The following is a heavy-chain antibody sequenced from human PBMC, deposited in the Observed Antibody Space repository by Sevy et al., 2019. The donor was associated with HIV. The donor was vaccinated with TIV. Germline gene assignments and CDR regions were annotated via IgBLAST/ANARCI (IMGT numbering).Heavy chain of an antibody. V-gene: IGHV3-23*01. CDR3: ASGDTTMITDLDY. CDR1: AFTFSNYA. Sequence: GGSLRLSCGASAFTFSNYATSWVRQAPGKGPEWVSGINNGGSTYYADSVKGRFTISRDNSKKMVFLQMNSLRAEDTAVYYCASGDTTMITDLDYWGQGALVTVSS. CDR2: INNGGST. D-gene: IGHD5-18*01. J-gene: IGHJ4*02.